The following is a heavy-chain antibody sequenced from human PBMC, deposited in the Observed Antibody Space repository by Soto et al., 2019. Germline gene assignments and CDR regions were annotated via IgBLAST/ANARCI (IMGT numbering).Heavy chain of an antibody. CDR1: GETIRTGGYH. J-gene: IGHJ5*02. Sequence: PSQTLSLTCGVSGETIRTGGYHLSWIRQSPGKGLEWIGYTFNSANTNYNPSLKSRVTISVDTFTNQFSLSLSSVTASDTAVYYCARLGAYYQSLDPWGPGTPVTVS. CDR3: ARLGAYYQSLDP. V-gene: IGHV4-61*09. CDR2: TFNSANT. D-gene: IGHD2-21*01.